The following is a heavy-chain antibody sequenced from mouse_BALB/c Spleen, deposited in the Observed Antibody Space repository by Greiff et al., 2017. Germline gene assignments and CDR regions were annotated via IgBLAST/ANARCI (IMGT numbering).Heavy chain of an antibody. CDR1: GYTFSSYW. D-gene: IGHD1-1*02. Sequence: VKLMESGAELMKPGASVKISCKASGYTFSSYWMDWVKQRPGHGLEWIGEILPGSGSTNYNEKFKGKATFTADTSSNTAYMQLSILTSEDSAVYYCASRRRYYDALDDWGQGTSVTVSA. V-gene: IGHV1-9*01. CDR3: ASRRRYYDALDD. J-gene: IGHJ3*01. CDR2: ILPGSGST.